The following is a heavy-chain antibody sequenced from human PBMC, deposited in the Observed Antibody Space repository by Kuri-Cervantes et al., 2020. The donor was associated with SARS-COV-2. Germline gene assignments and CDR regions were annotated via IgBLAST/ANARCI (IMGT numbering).Heavy chain of an antibody. J-gene: IGHJ6*02. CDR3: ARPDCTINGVCFMDV. CDR2: LNPGGAT. Sequence: GESLKISCAASGFTVSTNFMNFFRQSAGKGLEWVSSLNPGGATFYADSVKGRFTISRDNSRNTLYLQMNSLRAEDTAVFYCARPDCTINGVCFMDVWGQGTTVTVSS. V-gene: IGHV3-66*02. CDR1: GFTVSTNF. D-gene: IGHD2-8*01.